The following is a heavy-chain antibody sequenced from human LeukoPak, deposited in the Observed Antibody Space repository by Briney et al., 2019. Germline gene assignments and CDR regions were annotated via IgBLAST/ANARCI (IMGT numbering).Heavy chain of an antibody. J-gene: IGHJ3*02. D-gene: IGHD6-13*01. CDR1: GFTFSSYG. Sequence: PGGSLRLSCAASGFTFSSYGMHWVRQAPGKGLEWVAVISYDGSNKYYADSVKGRFTISRDNSKNTLYLQMNSLRAEDTAVYYCAKEEYSSSPGAFDIWGQGTMVTVSS. CDR3: AKEEYSSSPGAFDI. V-gene: IGHV3-30*18. CDR2: ISYDGSNK.